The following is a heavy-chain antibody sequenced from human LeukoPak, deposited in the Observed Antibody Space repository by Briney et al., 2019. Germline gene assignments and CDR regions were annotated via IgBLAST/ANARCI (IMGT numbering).Heavy chain of an antibody. V-gene: IGHV4-30-4*08. Sequence: SQTLSLTCTVSGGSISSGDYYWSWIRQPPGKGLEWIGYIYYSGSTYYNPSLKSRVTISVDTSKNQFSLKLSSVTAADTAVYYCARDLEAIDGSAHEACDIGSQVTMVTVAS. CDR3: ARDLEAIDGSAHEACDI. CDR1: GGSISSGDYY. D-gene: IGHD1-26*01. J-gene: IGHJ3*02. CDR2: IYYSGST.